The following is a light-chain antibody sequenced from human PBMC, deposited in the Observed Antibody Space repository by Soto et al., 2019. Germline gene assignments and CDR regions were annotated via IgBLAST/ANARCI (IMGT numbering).Light chain of an antibody. V-gene: IGLV1-51*01. CDR1: SSNIGSNY. Sequence: QSVLTQPPSVSAAPGQTVTISCSGSSSNIGSNYVSWYQHLPGTAPKLLIYDNNKRPSGIPDRFSGSQSGTSATLGITGLQTGDEADYYCRTWDSSLSAVFGGGTKLTVL. CDR3: RTWDSSLSAV. J-gene: IGLJ2*01. CDR2: DNN.